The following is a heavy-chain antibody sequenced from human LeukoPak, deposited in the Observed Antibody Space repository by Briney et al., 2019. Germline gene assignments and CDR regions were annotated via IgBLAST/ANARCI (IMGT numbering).Heavy chain of an antibody. J-gene: IGHJ4*02. D-gene: IGHD4-17*01. Sequence: GGSLRLSCAASGFTFSSYSMNWVRQAPGKGLEWVSLIYSGGSTYYADSVKGRFTISRDNSKNTLYLHMNSLRAEDTAVYYCAKDLTTVTTGDYWGQGTLVTVSS. CDR1: GFTFSSYS. V-gene: IGHV3-23*03. CDR2: IYSGGST. CDR3: AKDLTTVTTGDY.